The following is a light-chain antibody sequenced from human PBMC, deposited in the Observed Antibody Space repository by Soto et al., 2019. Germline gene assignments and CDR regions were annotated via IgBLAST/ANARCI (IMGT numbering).Light chain of an antibody. V-gene: IGKV1-9*01. J-gene: IGKJ3*01. CDR1: QDVSRY. CDR2: GAS. Sequence: QLTQSPSSLSASVGDRVTITCRASQDVSRYLAWYQQKAGKATKLLIYGASTLQSGVPSRFSGFGSGTEFTLTISSLQHEDFATYHCQQLQRTPFTFGPGTTVDV. CDR3: QQLQRTPFT.